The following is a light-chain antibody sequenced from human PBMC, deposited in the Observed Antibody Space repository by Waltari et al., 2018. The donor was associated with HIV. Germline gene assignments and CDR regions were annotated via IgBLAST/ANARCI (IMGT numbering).Light chain of an antibody. Sequence: DVQMTQSPASLSASVGDRVTITCRASQGIDNYLAWYQQKPGKVPKLLIFGASTLRSGVPSRFSGSGSGTLFTLSINGLQPEDVATYYCQKYDSAPLTFGGGTKIEIK. CDR3: QKYDSAPLT. J-gene: IGKJ4*01. CDR1: QGIDNY. V-gene: IGKV1-27*01. CDR2: GAS.